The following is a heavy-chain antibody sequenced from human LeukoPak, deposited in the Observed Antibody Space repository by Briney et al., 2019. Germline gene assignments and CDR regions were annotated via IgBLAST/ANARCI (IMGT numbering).Heavy chain of an antibody. D-gene: IGHD3-22*01. V-gene: IGHV1-2*02. CDR1: GYTFTGYY. J-gene: IGHJ5*02. Sequence: GASVKVSCKASGYTFTGYYTHWVRQAPGQGLEWMGWINPNSGGTNYAQKFQGRVTMTRDTSISTAYMELSRLRSDDTAVYYCARGHLVGSGYYPNWFDPWGQGTLVTVSS. CDR3: ARGHLVGSGYYPNWFDP. CDR2: INPNSGGT.